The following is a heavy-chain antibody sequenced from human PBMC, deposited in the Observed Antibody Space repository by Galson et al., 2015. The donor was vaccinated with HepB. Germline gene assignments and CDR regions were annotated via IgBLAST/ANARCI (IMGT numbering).Heavy chain of an antibody. CDR1: GGTFSSYA. Sequence: SVKVSCKASGGTFSSYAISWVRQAPGQGLEWMGGIIPIFGTANYAQKFQGRVTITADESTSTAYMELSSLRSEDTAVYYCARGNIMYDFWSGYWFDPWGQGTLVTVSS. CDR2: IIPIFGTA. V-gene: IGHV1-69*13. J-gene: IGHJ5*02. D-gene: IGHD3-3*01. CDR3: ARGNIMYDFWSGYWFDP.